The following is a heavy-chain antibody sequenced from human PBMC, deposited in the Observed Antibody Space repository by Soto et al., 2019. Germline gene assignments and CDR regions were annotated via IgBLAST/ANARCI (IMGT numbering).Heavy chain of an antibody. CDR1: GYTFTTYY. J-gene: IGHJ3*02. CDR3: ARAGYYDSSRCDGFAI. CDR2: IDPRAGST. Sequence: ASVKVSCKASGYTFTTYYMHWIRQAPGQGLEWMGIIDPRAGSTSHAQKFQGRVTMTRDTSTSTVYMDLRSLRSEDTAMYYCARAGYYDSSRCDGFAIWGQGTMVTVSS. D-gene: IGHD3-22*01. V-gene: IGHV1-46*01.